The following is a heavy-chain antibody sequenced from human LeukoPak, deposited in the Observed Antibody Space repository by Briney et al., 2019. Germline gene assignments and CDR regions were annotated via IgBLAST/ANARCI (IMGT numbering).Heavy chain of an antibody. D-gene: IGHD3-10*01. CDR1: GFTFSSYA. J-gene: IGHJ6*02. CDR3: AKSFQGGYYYYYGMDV. Sequence: PGGSLRLSCAASGFTFSSYAMSWVRQAPGKGLEWVSAISGSGGSTYYADSVKGRFTISRDNSKNTLYLQMNSLRAEDTAVYYCAKSFQGGYYYYYGMDVWGQGTTVTVSS. CDR2: ISGSGGST. V-gene: IGHV3-23*01.